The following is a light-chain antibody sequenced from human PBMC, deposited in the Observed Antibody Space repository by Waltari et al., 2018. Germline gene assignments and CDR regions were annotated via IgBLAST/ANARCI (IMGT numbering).Light chain of an antibody. Sequence: QSALTQPASVSGSPGQSITISCTGTSSDVGNYDLVSWYQHLPGKPPKLVIYEVIKRPSGISNRCSASKSGNTASLTISGLQAEDEGDYFCCSYAGSRTYYVFGTGTTVSV. J-gene: IGLJ1*01. CDR1: SSDVGNYDL. CDR3: CSYAGSRTYYV. V-gene: IGLV2-23*02. CDR2: EVI.